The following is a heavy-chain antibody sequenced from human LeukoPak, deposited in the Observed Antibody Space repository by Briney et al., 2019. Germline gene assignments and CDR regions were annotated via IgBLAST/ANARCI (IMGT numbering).Heavy chain of an antibody. CDR2: ISSSSSYI. CDR3: ARVPLGYCSSTSCYPEGSDY. CDR1: GFTFSSYS. J-gene: IGHJ4*02. V-gene: IGHV3-21*01. D-gene: IGHD2-2*01. Sequence: GGSLRLSCAASGFTFSSYSMNWVRQAPGKGLEWVSSISSSSSYIYYADSVKGRFTISRDNAKNSLYLQMNSLRAEDTAVYYCARVPLGYCSSTSCYPEGSDYWGQGTLVTVSS.